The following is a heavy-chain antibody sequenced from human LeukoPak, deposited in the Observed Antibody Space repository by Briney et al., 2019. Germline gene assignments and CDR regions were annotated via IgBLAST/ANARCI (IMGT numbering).Heavy chain of an antibody. V-gene: IGHV3-30*18. CDR1: GFTFSSYG. D-gene: IGHD3-16*01. CDR2: ISYDGSNK. Sequence: GGSLRLSCAASGFTFSSYGMHWVRQAPGKGLEWVAVISYDGSNKYYADSVKGRFTISRDNSKNTLYLQMNSLRAEDTAVYYCAKPHHGGDYYYIDVWGKGTTVTVSS. J-gene: IGHJ6*03. CDR3: AKPHHGGDYYYIDV.